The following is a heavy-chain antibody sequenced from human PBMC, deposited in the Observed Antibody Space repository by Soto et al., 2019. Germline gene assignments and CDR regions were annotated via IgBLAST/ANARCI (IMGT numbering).Heavy chain of an antibody. V-gene: IGHV3-7*01. CDR1: GFTFSGYS. Sequence: AGGSLRLSCAASGFTFSGYSMSWVRQAPGKGLEWVANINEDGSEKYYVDSVKGRFTISRDNAKNSLYLQMNSLRADDTAVYYCARQRSCDYWGQGTLVTVSS. CDR3: ARQRSCDY. D-gene: IGHD1-1*01. J-gene: IGHJ4*02. CDR2: INEDGSEK.